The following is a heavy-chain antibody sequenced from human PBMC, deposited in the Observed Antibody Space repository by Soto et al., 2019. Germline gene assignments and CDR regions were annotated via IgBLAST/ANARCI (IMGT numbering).Heavy chain of an antibody. CDR2: IYYSGST. V-gene: IGHV4-59*01. J-gene: IGHJ5*02. D-gene: IGHD5-18*01. CDR3: ATRGYSYGYRNWFYP. CDR1: GDSISSYY. Sequence: SETLSLTCTVSGDSISSYYWSSIRQPPGKGLEWIGYIYYSGSTNYNPSLTSRVTIPVDTSKNQFSLKLRSVTAADTAVYYCATRGYSYGYRNWFYPWGQGTLVTVSS.